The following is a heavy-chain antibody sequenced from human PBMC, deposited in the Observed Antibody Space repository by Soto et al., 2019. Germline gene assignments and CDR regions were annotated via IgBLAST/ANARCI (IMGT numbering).Heavy chain of an antibody. J-gene: IGHJ4*02. CDR3: ARGRPLELYDY. Sequence: QVQLQESGPGLVKPSEPLSLTCTVSAGSISGYYWSWIRQPPGKGLECIGYISDTGSTNYSPSLKSRVTISVDTSKNQFSLKLTSMTAADTAVYYCARGRPLELYDYWGQGTLVTVSS. CDR2: ISDTGST. D-gene: IGHD1-26*01. V-gene: IGHV4-59*01. CDR1: AGSISGYY.